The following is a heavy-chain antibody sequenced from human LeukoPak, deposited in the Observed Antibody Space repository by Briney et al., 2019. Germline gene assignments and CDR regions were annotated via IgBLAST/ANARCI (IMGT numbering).Heavy chain of an antibody. CDR3: ARDSRWDCSSFDY. D-gene: IGHD6-6*01. J-gene: IGHJ4*02. Sequence: PSETLSLTCTVSGGSISSYYWSWIRQPPGKGLEWIGYIYYSGSTNYNPSLKSRVTISVDTSKNQFSLKLSSVTAADTAVYYCARDSRWDCSSFDYWGQGTLVTVSS. V-gene: IGHV4-59*12. CDR2: IYYSGST. CDR1: GGSISSYY.